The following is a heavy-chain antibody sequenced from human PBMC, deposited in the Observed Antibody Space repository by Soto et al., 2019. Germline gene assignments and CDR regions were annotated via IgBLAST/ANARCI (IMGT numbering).Heavy chain of an antibody. CDR3: ARGDSTDCSNGVCSFFYNHDMDV. D-gene: IGHD2-8*01. J-gene: IGHJ6*02. Sequence: ASVKVSCKASGYSFTDYHIHWVRQAPGQGLEWLGRINPKSGGTSTAQKFQGWVTMTADTSISTASMELTRLTSDDTAIYYCARGDSTDCSNGVCSFFYNHDMDVWGQGTTVTVSS. V-gene: IGHV1-2*04. CDR1: GYSFTDYH. CDR2: INPKSGGT.